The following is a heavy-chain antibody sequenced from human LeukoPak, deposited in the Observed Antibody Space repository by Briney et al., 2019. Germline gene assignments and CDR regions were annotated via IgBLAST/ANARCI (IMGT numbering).Heavy chain of an antibody. V-gene: IGHV2-5*01. CDR2: IYWNDDK. CDR3: AHRGGAVAGHYFFDY. CDR1: GFSVSTTGVG. D-gene: IGHD6-19*01. Sequence: SGPALVKPTQTLTLTCTFSGFSVSTTGVGVNWIRQPPGKALEWLALIYWNDDKRYSPSLSRRLTITKDTSKNRVVLTMTNMDPVDTATYYCAHRGGAVAGHYFFDYWGQGTLVTVSS. J-gene: IGHJ4*02.